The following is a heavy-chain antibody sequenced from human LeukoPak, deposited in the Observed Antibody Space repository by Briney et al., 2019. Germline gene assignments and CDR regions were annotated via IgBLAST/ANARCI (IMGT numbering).Heavy chain of an antibody. J-gene: IGHJ4*02. CDR2: ISGSGGST. Sequence: GGSLRLSCAASGFTFSSYAMSWVRQAPGKGLEWVSAISGSGGSTYYADSVKGRFTISRDNSRNTLYLQMNSLRTEDTAVYYCAKKEGNLDWLDYWGQGTLVTVSS. CDR3: AKKEGNLDWLDY. CDR1: GFTFSSYA. D-gene: IGHD3-9*01. V-gene: IGHV3-23*01.